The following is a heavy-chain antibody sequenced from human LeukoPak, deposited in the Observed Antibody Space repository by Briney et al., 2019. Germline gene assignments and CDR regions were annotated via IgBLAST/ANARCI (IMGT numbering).Heavy chain of an antibody. D-gene: IGHD1-14*01. V-gene: IGHV1-2*02. CDR2: INPNSGGT. Sequence: ASVKVSCKASGYTFSDYYIHWVRQAPGQGLEWMGWINPNSGGTNYAQKFQGRVTMTRDTSINTDYMELSRLNSGDTAVYYCARAPYLHNDLDYWGQGTLVTVSS. J-gene: IGHJ4*02. CDR1: GYTFSDYY. CDR3: ARAPYLHNDLDY.